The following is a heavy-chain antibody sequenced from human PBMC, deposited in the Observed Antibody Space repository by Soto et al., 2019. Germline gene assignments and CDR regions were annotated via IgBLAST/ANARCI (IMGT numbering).Heavy chain of an antibody. V-gene: IGHV4-30-2*01. CDR3: ARGSGGYFTPIDY. Sequence: SETLSLTCAVAGDSISSGVSSWSWIRQPPGKGLEWIGYLYHTGSTYYNPSLKSRVTISGDRSKNQFSLRLNSVTAADTAVYYCARGSGGYFTPIDYWGRGTPVTV. J-gene: IGHJ4*01. D-gene: IGHD3-22*01. CDR1: GDSISSGVSS. CDR2: LYHTGST.